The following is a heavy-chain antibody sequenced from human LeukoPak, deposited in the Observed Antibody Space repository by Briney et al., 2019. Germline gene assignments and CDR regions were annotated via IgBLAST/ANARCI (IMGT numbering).Heavy chain of an antibody. D-gene: IGHD1-26*01. CDR3: ARMISGSYFPIDY. V-gene: IGHV4-59*01. CDR1: GGSISSYY. Sequence: PSETLSLTCTVSGGSISSYYWSWIRQPPGKGLEWIGNIYNSGSTDYNPSLKSRVTISVDTSKTQFSLKLSSMTTADTAVYYCARMISGSYFPIDYWGQGTLVTVSS. J-gene: IGHJ4*02. CDR2: IYNSGST.